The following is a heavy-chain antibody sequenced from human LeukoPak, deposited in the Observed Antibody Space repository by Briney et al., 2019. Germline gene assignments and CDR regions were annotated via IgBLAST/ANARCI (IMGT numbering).Heavy chain of an antibody. V-gene: IGHV1-69*04. Sequence: AASVKVSCKASGGTFSSYAISWVRQAPGQGLEWMGRIIPILGIANYAQKFQGRVTITADKSTSTAYMELSSLRSEDTAVYYCAREGVPFYDILTGRYYFDYWGQGTLVTVSS. CDR1: GGTFSSYA. CDR3: AREGVPFYDILTGRYYFDY. CDR2: IIPILGIA. J-gene: IGHJ4*02. D-gene: IGHD3-9*01.